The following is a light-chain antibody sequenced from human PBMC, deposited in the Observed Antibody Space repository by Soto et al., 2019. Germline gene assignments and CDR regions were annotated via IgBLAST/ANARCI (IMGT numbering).Light chain of an antibody. CDR3: QQYNNWPPDRT. J-gene: IGKJ1*01. CDR1: QSVGSN. Sequence: EIVMTQSPATLSVSPGERATLSCRASQSVGSNLAWYQQKPGQAPRLLIYGAPTRATGIPARFSGSGSGTEFTLTISSLQSADFAIYFYQQYNNWPPDRTFGQGTKVEIK. CDR2: GAP. V-gene: IGKV3-15*01.